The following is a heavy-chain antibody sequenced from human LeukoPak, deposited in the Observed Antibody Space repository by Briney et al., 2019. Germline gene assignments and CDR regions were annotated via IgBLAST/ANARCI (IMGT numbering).Heavy chain of an antibody. V-gene: IGHV3-74*01. CDR2: INPDGSHT. D-gene: IGHD1-26*01. CDR3: TRDSYISNVYYGMDV. J-gene: IGHJ6*02. CDR1: GLTFSNYW. Sequence: PGGSLRLPCAASGLTFSNYWMHWVRHAPGKGLVWISRINPDGSHTSYADSVKGRFTISRDNAKNTLYLQMNSLRAEDAAVYFCTRDSYISNVYYGMDVWGQGATVTVSS.